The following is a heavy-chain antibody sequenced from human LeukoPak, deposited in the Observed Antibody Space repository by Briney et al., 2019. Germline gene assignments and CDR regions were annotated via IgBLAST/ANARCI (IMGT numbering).Heavy chain of an antibody. Sequence: SETLSLTCAVYGGSFSGYYWRWIRQPPGKGLEWIGEINHSGSTNYNPSLKSRVAISVDTSKNQFSLKLSSVTAADTAVYYCARGLGYYDSSGYYYVALYHYYYYMDVWAKGPRSPSP. D-gene: IGHD3-22*01. CDR1: GGSFSGYY. J-gene: IGHJ6*03. CDR2: INHSGST. V-gene: IGHV4-34*01. CDR3: ARGLGYYDSSGYYYVALYHYYYYMDV.